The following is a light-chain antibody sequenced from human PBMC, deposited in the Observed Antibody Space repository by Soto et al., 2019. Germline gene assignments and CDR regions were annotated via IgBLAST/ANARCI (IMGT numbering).Light chain of an antibody. CDR2: GAS. CDR1: QSVDRY. CDR3: QQYGSSPPIT. V-gene: IGKV3-20*01. Sequence: EVVLTQSPDTLSLSPGETATLSCRASQSVDRYVAWYQQKVGQAPRLLIYGASSRATGIPDRFSGSGSGTDFTLTISRLEPEDFAVYYCQQYGSSPPITFGQGTRLEIK. J-gene: IGKJ5*01.